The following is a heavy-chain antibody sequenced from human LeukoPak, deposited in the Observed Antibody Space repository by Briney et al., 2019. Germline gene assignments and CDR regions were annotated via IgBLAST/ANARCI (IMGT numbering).Heavy chain of an antibody. Sequence: SETLSLTCTVSDGSISSYYWSWIRQPPEKGLEWIGYIYYSGSTNYNPSLRSRLTISVDTCKNQFYLKLSSVTAADTAVYYCARAVVLATAIHFDHWGQGTLVTVSS. J-gene: IGHJ4*02. V-gene: IGHV4-59*01. CDR1: DGSISSYY. D-gene: IGHD2-15*01. CDR3: ARAVVLATAIHFDH. CDR2: IYYSGST.